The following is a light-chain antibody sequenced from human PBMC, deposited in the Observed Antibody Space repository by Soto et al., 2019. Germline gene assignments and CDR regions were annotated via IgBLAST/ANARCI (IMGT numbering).Light chain of an antibody. J-gene: IGLJ1*01. CDR2: DVS. V-gene: IGLV2-14*03. CDR1: SSDVGAYNY. CDR3: SSFTSNTTLDV. Sequence: QSALTQPASVSGSPGQSITISCTGTSSDVGAYNYVSWYQQHPGTAPKLMLYDVSNRPSGVSNRFSGSKSGNTASLTISGLQAEDEADYYCSSFTSNTTLDVFGTGTKLTVL.